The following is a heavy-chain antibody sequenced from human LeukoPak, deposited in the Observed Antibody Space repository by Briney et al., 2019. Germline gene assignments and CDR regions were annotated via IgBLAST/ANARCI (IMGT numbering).Heavy chain of an antibody. Sequence: PSETLSLTCAVYDGSFSGYYWNWIRQIPGKGLEWIGEINHSGSTNYNPSLKSRVTISVDTSKNQFSLKLSSVTAADTAVYYCARDRVFRGLGVWNDFWSGLGRAFDYWGQGTLVTVSS. CDR2: INHSGST. J-gene: IGHJ4*02. V-gene: IGHV4-34*01. CDR3: ARDRVFRGLGVWNDFWSGLGRAFDY. D-gene: IGHD3-3*01. CDR1: DGSFSGYY.